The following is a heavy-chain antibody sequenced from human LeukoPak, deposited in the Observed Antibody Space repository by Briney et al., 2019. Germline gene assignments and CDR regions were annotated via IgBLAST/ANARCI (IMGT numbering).Heavy chain of an antibody. J-gene: IGHJ4*02. CDR1: GFTFDDYA. D-gene: IGHD3-22*01. V-gene: IGHV3-9*01. CDR3: AKDYYDSSGPDY. CDR2: ISWYSGSI. Sequence: GGSLRLSCAASGFTFDDYAMHWVRQAPGKGLEWVSGISWYSGSIGYADSVKGRFTISRDNAKNSLYLQMNSLRAEDTALYYCAKDYYDSSGPDYWGQGTLVTVSS.